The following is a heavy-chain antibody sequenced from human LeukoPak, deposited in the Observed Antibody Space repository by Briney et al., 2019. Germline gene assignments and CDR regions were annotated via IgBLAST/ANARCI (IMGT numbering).Heavy chain of an antibody. CDR3: ARDHRYYDTSSYYFPIDY. CDR1: EYTFTSYD. Sequence: ASVKVSCKASEYTFTSYDINWVRQATGQGLEWMGWMNPNSGNTVYAQKFQGRVTMTRDTSISTAYMELGSLRSEDTAMYYCARDHRYYDTSSYYFPIDYWGQGTLVTVSS. V-gene: IGHV1-8*01. D-gene: IGHD3-22*01. CDR2: MNPNSGNT. J-gene: IGHJ4*02.